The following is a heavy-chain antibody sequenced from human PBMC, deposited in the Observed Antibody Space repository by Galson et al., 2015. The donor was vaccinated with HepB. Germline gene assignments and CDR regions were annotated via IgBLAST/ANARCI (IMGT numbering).Heavy chain of an antibody. D-gene: IGHD3-3*01. V-gene: IGHV7-4-1*01. J-gene: IGHJ6*02. Sequence: SVKVSCKASGYTFTSYAMNWVRQAPGQGLEWMGWINTNTGNPTYAQGFTGRFVFSLDTSVSTAYLQICSLKAEDTTVYYCARGGKDEKHVLRFSEWLNYYYYYGMDVWGQGTTVTVSS. CDR3: ARGGKDEKHVLRFSEWLNYYYYYGMDV. CDR2: INTNTGNP. CDR1: GYTFTSYA.